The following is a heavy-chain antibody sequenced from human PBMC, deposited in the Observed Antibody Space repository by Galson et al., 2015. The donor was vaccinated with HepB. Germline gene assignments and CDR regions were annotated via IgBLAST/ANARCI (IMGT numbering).Heavy chain of an antibody. J-gene: IGHJ4*02. CDR2: ISAYNGNT. CDR3: ARDGAVGYCSSTSCYTYEDY. D-gene: IGHD2-2*02. V-gene: IGHV1-18*01. Sequence: SVKVSCKASGYTFTSYGISWVRQAPGQGLEWMGWISAYNGNTNYAQKLQGRVTMTTDTSTSTAYMELRSLRSDDTAVYYCARDGAVGYCSSTSCYTYEDYWGQGTLVTVSS. CDR1: GYTFTSYG.